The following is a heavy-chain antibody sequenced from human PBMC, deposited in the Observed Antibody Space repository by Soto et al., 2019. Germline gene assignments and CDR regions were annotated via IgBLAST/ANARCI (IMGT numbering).Heavy chain of an antibody. Sequence: GGSLRLSCAASGFTFSSYSMNWVRQAPGKGLEWVSYISSSSSTIYYADSVKGRFTISRDNAKNSLYLQMNSLRAEDTAVYYCAYTVAGIFYFDYWGQGTLVTAPQ. D-gene: IGHD6-19*01. CDR3: AYTVAGIFYFDY. V-gene: IGHV3-48*01. J-gene: IGHJ4*02. CDR1: GFTFSSYS. CDR2: ISSSSSTI.